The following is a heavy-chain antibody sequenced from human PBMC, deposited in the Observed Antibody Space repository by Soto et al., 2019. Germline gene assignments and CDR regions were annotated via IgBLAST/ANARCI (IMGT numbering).Heavy chain of an antibody. CDR3: ARPFPPSGLVVVTATDAFDI. D-gene: IGHD2-15*01. Sequence: PSETLSPTCAVYGGSFSGYYWSWIRQPPGKGLEWIGEINHSGSTNYNPSLKSRVTKSVDTSKNQFSLKLRSVTAADTAVYYCARPFPPSGLVVVTATDAFDIWGEGRMVTVSS. V-gene: IGHV4-34*01. CDR2: INHSGST. CDR1: GGSFSGYY. J-gene: IGHJ3*02.